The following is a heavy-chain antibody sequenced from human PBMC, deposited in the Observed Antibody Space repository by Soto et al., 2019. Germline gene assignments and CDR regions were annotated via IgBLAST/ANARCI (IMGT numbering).Heavy chain of an antibody. CDR2: IFYSGST. D-gene: IGHD2-15*01. Sequence: SEALSLTCTVSGGSISSYYWIWIRQPPGKGLEWIGYIFYSGSTNYNPSLKSRVTISVDTSKNQFSLKLSSVTAADTAVYYCARDPYCSGGSCYGLDVWGQGTTVTVSS. CDR3: ARDPYCSGGSCYGLDV. J-gene: IGHJ6*02. CDR1: GGSISSYY. V-gene: IGHV4-59*01.